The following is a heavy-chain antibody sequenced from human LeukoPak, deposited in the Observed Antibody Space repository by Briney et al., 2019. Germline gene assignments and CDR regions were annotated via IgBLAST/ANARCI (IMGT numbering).Heavy chain of an antibody. V-gene: IGHV1-69*13. CDR2: IIPIFGTA. CDR3: ARGSTVWLYGTYYYYYMDV. Sequence: GASVKVSCKASGGTFSSYAISWVRQAPGQGLEWMGGIIPIFGTANYAQKFQGRVTITADESTSTAYMELSSLRSEDTAVYYCARGSTVWLYGTYYYYYMDVWGKGTTVTVSS. CDR1: GGTFSSYA. D-gene: IGHD5-18*01. J-gene: IGHJ6*03.